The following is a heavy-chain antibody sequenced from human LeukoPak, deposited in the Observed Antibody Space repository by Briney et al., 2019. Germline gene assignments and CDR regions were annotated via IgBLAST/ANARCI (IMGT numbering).Heavy chain of an antibody. CDR2: LYYTGST. V-gene: IGHV4-59*08. J-gene: IGHJ4*02. CDR1: GGSISSYY. Sequence: SETLSLTCTVSGGSISSYYWSWIRQPPGKGLEWIGYLYYTGSTNYSPSLKSRVTISVDTSKYQFSLKLTSVTAADTAVYYCARMHSGSSFYFDYWGQGALVTVPS. CDR3: ARMHSGSSFYFDY. D-gene: IGHD1-26*01.